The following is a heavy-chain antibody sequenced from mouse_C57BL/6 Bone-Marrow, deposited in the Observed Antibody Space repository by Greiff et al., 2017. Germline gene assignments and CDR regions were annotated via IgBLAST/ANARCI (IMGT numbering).Heavy chain of an antibody. Sequence: EVQRVESGGGLVKPGGSLKLSCAASGFTFSDYGMHWVRQAPEKGLEWVAYISSGSSTIYYADTVKGRFTISRDNAKNTLFLQMTSLRSEDTAMYYCARDGYDEGSYYAMDYWGQGTSVTVSS. V-gene: IGHV5-17*01. CDR2: ISSGSSTI. CDR1: GFTFSDYG. J-gene: IGHJ4*01. D-gene: IGHD2-2*01. CDR3: ARDGYDEGSYYAMDY.